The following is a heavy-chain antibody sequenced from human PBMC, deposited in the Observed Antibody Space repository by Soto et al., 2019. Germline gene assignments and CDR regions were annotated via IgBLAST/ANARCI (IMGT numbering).Heavy chain of an antibody. Sequence: KPSETLSLTCTVCGGSISSYYWSWIRQPPGKGLEWIGYIYYSGSTNYNPSLKSRVTISVDTSKNQFSLKLSSVTAADTAVYYCARSVYYYGSGSYLFDYWGQGTLVTVSS. V-gene: IGHV4-59*01. D-gene: IGHD3-10*01. J-gene: IGHJ4*02. CDR2: IYYSGST. CDR1: GGSISSYY. CDR3: ARSVYYYGSGSYLFDY.